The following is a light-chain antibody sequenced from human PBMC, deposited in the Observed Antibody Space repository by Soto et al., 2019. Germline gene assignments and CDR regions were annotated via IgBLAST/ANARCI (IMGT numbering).Light chain of an antibody. CDR3: QQSFGTTWT. CDR1: QTILTY. J-gene: IGKJ1*01. CDR2: AAS. Sequence: DIQMTQSTSSLSASVGDTVTITCRASQTILTYLNWYQQKPGKAPKLLIYAASSLQSGVPSRFSGGGSATDFTLTISSLQPDEFATYYCQQSFGTTWTFGLGTKVYIK. V-gene: IGKV1-39*01.